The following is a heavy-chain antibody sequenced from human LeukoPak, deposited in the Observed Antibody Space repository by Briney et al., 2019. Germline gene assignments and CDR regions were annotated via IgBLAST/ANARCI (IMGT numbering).Heavy chain of an antibody. CDR1: GGSITSYY. V-gene: IGHV4-59*13. Sequence: SETLSLTCTVSGGSITSYYWSWIRQPPGKGLEWIGYIYYSGSTNYIPSLKSRVTISVDTSRNQFSLKLSSVTAADTAVYYCARRGANSGSYSHFDLWGRGTLVTVSS. J-gene: IGHJ2*01. D-gene: IGHD1-26*01. CDR3: ARRGANSGSYSHFDL. CDR2: IYYSGST.